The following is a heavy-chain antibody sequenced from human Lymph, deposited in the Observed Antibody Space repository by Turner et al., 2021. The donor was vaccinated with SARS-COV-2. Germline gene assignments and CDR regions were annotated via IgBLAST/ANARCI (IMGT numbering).Heavy chain of an antibody. D-gene: IGHD1-26*01. J-gene: IGHJ3*02. CDR1: GGTFSTYV. CDR2: IIPILGIA. CDR3: ARRHSGNYDAFDI. V-gene: IGHV1-69*10. Sequence: QVQLVQTGAEVKKPGSSVKVCCQASGGTFSTYVISWVRQAPGQGLEWMGGIIPILGIANYAQKFQGRVTITADKSTSTAYMELSSLRSEDTAVYHCARRHSGNYDAFDIWGQGTMVTVSS.